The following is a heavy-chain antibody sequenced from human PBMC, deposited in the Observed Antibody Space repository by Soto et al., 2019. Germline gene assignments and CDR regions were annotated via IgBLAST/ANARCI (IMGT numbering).Heavy chain of an antibody. J-gene: IGHJ4*02. D-gene: IGHD2-21*02. Sequence: SETLSLTCTVSGGSISSYYWSWSRQPPGKGLEWIGYIYYSASTNYSPSLKSRVTISVDTSKNQFSLNLSSVTAADTAVYYCARHLPYCGGDCYSLDYWGQGTLVTVSS. CDR2: IYYSAST. V-gene: IGHV4-59*08. CDR3: ARHLPYCGGDCYSLDY. CDR1: GGSISSYY.